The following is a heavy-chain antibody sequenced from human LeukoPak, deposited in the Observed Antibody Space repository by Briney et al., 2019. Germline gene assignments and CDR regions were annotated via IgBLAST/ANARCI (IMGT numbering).Heavy chain of an antibody. CDR3: ASWWPFLDASGY. J-gene: IGHJ4*02. Sequence: GGSLSLSCAVSGFPFTNYAMSWVRQAPGKGLEWVSAITGSGGSTYYADSVKGRSTIYRDNSKNTLYLQMNSLRAEDTAVYYCASWWPFLDASGYWGQGTLVTVSS. D-gene: IGHD3/OR15-3a*01. CDR2: ITGSGGST. CDR1: GFPFTNYA. V-gene: IGHV3-23*01.